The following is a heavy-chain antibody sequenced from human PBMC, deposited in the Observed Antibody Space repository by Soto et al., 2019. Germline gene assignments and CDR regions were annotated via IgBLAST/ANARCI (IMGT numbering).Heavy chain of an antibody. CDR3: ARVYSSGWGEYYYYGMDV. Sequence: SETLSLTCTVSGGSISSYYWSWIRQPPGKGLEWIGYIYYSGSTNYNPSLKSRVTISVDTSKNQFSLKLSSVTAADTAVYYCARVYSSGWGEYYYYGMDVWGQGTTVTVSS. J-gene: IGHJ6*02. CDR2: IYYSGST. CDR1: GGSISSYY. D-gene: IGHD6-19*01. V-gene: IGHV4-59*01.